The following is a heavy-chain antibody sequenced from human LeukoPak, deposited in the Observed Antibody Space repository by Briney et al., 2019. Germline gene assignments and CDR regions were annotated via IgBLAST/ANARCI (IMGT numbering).Heavy chain of an antibody. J-gene: IGHJ4*02. CDR2: ISSSSSYI. CDR3: AKVYGGNSVEERGFDY. Sequence: PGGSLRLSCVDSGFTFSTYSMNWVRQAPGKGLEWVSSISSSSSYIYYGDSVKGRFTISRDNAKNSLYLQMNSLRAEDTAVYYCAKVYGGNSVEERGFDYWGQGTLVTVSS. CDR1: GFTFSTYS. D-gene: IGHD4-23*01. V-gene: IGHV3-21*04.